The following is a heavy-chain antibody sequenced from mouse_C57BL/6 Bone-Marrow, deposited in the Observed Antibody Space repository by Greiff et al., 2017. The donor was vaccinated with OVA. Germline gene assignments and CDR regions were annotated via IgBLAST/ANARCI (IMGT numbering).Heavy chain of an antibody. CDR2: IYPRSGNT. Sequence: QVQLQQSGAELARPGASVKLSCKASGYTFTSYGISWVKQRTGQGLEWIGEIYPRSGNTYYNEKFKGKATLTADKSSSTAYMELRSLTSEDSAVYFCAGKDYGSSLQWYFDVWGTGTTVTVSS. CDR3: AGKDYGSSLQWYFDV. CDR1: GYTFTSYG. D-gene: IGHD1-1*01. J-gene: IGHJ1*03. V-gene: IGHV1-81*01.